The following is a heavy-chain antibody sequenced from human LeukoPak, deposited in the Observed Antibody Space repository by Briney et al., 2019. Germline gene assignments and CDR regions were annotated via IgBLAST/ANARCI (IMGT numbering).Heavy chain of an antibody. CDR2: IYYSGST. V-gene: IGHV4-39*01. CDR1: GGSISSSSYY. Sequence: NSSETLSLTCTVSGGSISSSSYYWGWIRQPPGKGLEWIGSIYYSGSTYYNPSLKSRVTISVDTSKNQFSLKLSPVTAADTAVYYCPLSIWFGELSNFDYWGQGTLVTVSS. J-gene: IGHJ4*02. D-gene: IGHD3-10*01. CDR3: PLSIWFGELSNFDY.